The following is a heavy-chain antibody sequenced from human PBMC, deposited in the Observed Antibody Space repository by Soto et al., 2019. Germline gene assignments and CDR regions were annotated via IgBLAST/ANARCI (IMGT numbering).Heavy chain of an antibody. CDR3: ARHGKSYYGSWVDV. Sequence: PSETLSLTCTVSGGSISSSSYYLGWIRQPPGKGLEWIGSIYYSGSTYYNPSLKSRVTISVDTSKNQFSPKLSSVTAADTAVYYCARHGKSYYGSWVDVWGQGTTVTVSS. D-gene: IGHD3-10*01. CDR2: IYYSGST. J-gene: IGHJ6*02. V-gene: IGHV4-39*01. CDR1: GGSISSSSYY.